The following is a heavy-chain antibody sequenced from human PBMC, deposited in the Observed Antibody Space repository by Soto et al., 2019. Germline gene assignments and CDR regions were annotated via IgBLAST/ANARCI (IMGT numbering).Heavy chain of an antibody. J-gene: IGHJ6*02. CDR3: AKVRGYSYGYAYYYYGMDV. CDR1: GFTFSSYA. D-gene: IGHD5-18*01. Sequence: EVQLLESGGGLVQPGGSLRLSCAASGFTFSSYAMSWVRQAPGKGLEWVSAISGSGGSTYYADSVKGRFTISRDKSKNTLYLQMNSLRAEDTAVYYCAKVRGYSYGYAYYYYGMDVWGQGTTVTVSS. V-gene: IGHV3-23*01. CDR2: ISGSGGST.